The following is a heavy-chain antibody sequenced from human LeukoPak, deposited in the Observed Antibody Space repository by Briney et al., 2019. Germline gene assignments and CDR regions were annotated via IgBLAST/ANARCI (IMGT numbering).Heavy chain of an antibody. Sequence: PGGSLRLSCAASGFTFSAYSMNWVRQAPGKGPEWLSYISTSVITMYYADSVKGRFTISRDNAKQSLYLDMNGLRVGDTAVYYCARDEDIVVVPAAMDYYYGMDVWGQGTTVTVSS. CDR3: ARDEDIVVVPAAMDYYYGMDV. V-gene: IGHV3-48*01. CDR2: ISTSVITM. CDR1: GFTFSAYS. D-gene: IGHD2-2*01. J-gene: IGHJ6*02.